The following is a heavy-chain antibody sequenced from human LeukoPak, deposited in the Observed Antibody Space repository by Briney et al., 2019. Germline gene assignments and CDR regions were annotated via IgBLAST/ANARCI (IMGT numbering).Heavy chain of an antibody. V-gene: IGHV4-39*01. D-gene: IGHD3-10*01. J-gene: IGHJ5*02. CDR2: IYYSGST. CDR3: ARHSSVYDSGSYLHA. CDR1: GGSISSRSYY. Sequence: SETLSLTCTVSGGSISSRSYYWGWIRQPPGKGLEWIGSIYYSGSTYYTPSLKSRATISVDTSKNQFSLKLSSVTAADTAVYYCARHSSVYDSGSYLHAWGQGTLVTVSS.